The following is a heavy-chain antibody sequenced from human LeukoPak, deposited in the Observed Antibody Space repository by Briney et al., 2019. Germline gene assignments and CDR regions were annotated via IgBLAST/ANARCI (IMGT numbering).Heavy chain of an antibody. J-gene: IGHJ5*02. CDR3: ARAPNWNYHNWFDP. D-gene: IGHD1-7*01. CDR1: GFTFSTYA. CDR2: ISYDGRNK. V-gene: IGHV3-30*04. Sequence: GGSLRLSCVASGFTFSTYAMHWVRQAPGKGLEWVAVISYDGRNKYYADSVKGRFTISRDNSKNTLYLQMNSLRAEDTAVYYCARAPNWNYHNWFDPWGQGTLVTVSS.